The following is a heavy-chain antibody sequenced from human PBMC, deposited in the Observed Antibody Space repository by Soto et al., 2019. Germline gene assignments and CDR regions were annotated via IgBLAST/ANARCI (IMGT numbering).Heavy chain of an antibody. CDR1: GFTFSSYG. J-gene: IGHJ6*02. CDR3: AKEMKSLVGATSYYYYYGMDV. Sequence: QPGGSLRLSCAASGFTFSSYGMHWVRQAPGKGLEWVAVISYDGSNKYYADSVKGRFTISGDNSKNTLYLQMNSLRAEDTAVYYCAKEMKSLVGATSYYYYYGMDVWGQGTTVTVSS. CDR2: ISYDGSNK. D-gene: IGHD1-26*01. V-gene: IGHV3-30*18.